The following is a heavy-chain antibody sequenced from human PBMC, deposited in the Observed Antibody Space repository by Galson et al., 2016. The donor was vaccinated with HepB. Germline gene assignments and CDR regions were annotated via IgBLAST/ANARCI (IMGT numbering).Heavy chain of an antibody. CDR1: GFTVSDNH. CDR3: SRATKLYYYDSSGYGY. V-gene: IGHV3-49*03. CDR2: IRSKTYGATT. D-gene: IGHD3-22*01. J-gene: IGHJ4*02. Sequence: SLRLSCAAAGFTVSDNHVTWIRQAPGMGLEWVGFIRSKTYGATTEYAASVKGRFSISRDDSNSIAYLQMNSLKTEDTAVYYCSRATKLYYYDSSGYGYWGQGTLVTVSS.